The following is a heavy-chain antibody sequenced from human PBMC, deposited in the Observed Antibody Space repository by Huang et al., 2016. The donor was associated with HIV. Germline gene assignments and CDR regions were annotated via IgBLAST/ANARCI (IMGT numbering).Heavy chain of an antibody. CDR1: GYSFTNYW. D-gene: IGHD5-18*01. CDR2: ICPGDSET. V-gene: IGHV5-51*03. Sequence: EVQLVQSGAEVKKPGESLKISCKGSGYSFTNYWIGWVRQMPGKGLEWMGSICPGDSETRYSPSFQGQVTISADKSISTAYLQWSSLKASDTAMYYCARRARGYSNAYPGYYYYYMDVWGKGTTVTVSS. J-gene: IGHJ6*03. CDR3: ARRARGYSNAYPGYYYYYMDV.